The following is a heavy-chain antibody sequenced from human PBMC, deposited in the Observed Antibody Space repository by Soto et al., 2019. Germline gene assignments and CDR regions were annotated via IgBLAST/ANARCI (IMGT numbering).Heavy chain of an antibody. CDR1: GFSFSDYA. CDR2: ISGSGDNT. CDR3: AKGRALKVYGVDIIFDY. V-gene: IGHV3-23*01. Sequence: GSLRLSCKASGFSFSDYAMTWVRQAPGKGLEWVSVISGSGDNTFYAASVKGRFAISRDNSKNVLYLQMNSLSADDAAVYFCAKGRALKVYGVDIIFDYWGLGNLVTVSS. J-gene: IGHJ4*01. D-gene: IGHD3-3*01.